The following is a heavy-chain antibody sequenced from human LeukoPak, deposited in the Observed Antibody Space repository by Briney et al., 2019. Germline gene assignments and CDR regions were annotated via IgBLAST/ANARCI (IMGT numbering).Heavy chain of an antibody. CDR1: GGSFSGYY. V-gene: IGHV4-34*01. CDR2: INHSGST. CDR3: ARSQRLWFGGHDY. J-gene: IGHJ4*02. D-gene: IGHD3-10*01. Sequence: SETLSLTCAVYGGSFSGYYWSWIRQPPGKGLEWIGEINHSGSTNYNPSLKSRVTISVDTSKNQFSLKLSSVTAADTAVYYCARSQRLWFGGHDYWGQGTLVTVSS.